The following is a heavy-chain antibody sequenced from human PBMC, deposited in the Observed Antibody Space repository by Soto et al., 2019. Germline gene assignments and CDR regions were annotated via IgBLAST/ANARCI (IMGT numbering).Heavy chain of an antibody. V-gene: IGHV3-23*01. D-gene: IGHD1-1*01. CDR2: ISANGAGT. CDR1: GFTLSSYA. CDR3: AKARCATSTCFFDY. J-gene: IGHJ4*02. Sequence: EVQLLESGGGLVQPGGSLRLSCAASGFTLSSYAMGWVRQAPGKGLEWVSAISANGAGTYYADSVKGRFTISRDNSKNTLYLQMRALGAEDTAVYFCAKARCATSTCFFDYWGQGTLVTVSS.